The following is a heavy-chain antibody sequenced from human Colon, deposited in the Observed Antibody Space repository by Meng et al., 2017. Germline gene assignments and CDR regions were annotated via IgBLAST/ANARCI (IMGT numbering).Heavy chain of an antibody. CDR2: IYHIGST. CDR1: GYSISRSNW. V-gene: IGHV4-4*02. J-gene: IGHJ4*02. D-gene: IGHD3-10*01. CDR3: ARENDSGNSYDH. Sequence: QVRLLGSGPGLGKPSGTLSLTCAVSGYSISRSNWWTWVRQAPGKGLEWIGDIYHIGSTNYNPSLTSRATILVVESKNEFSLKLTSVTDADTAVYYCARENDSGNSYDHWGRGTLVTVSS.